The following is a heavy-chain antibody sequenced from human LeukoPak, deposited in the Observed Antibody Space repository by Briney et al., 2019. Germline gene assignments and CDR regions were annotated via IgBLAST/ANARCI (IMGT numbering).Heavy chain of an antibody. CDR2: IYYSGST. Sequence: SETLSLTCTVSGGSISSGGYYWSWIRQHPGKGLEWIGYIYYSGSTYYNPSLKSRVTISVDTSKNQFSLKLSSVTAADTAVYYCARDHRLSPGIAVAGTHSWDVWGQGTTVTVSS. J-gene: IGHJ6*02. CDR1: GGSISSGGYY. D-gene: IGHD6-19*01. CDR3: ARDHRLSPGIAVAGTHSWDV. V-gene: IGHV4-31*03.